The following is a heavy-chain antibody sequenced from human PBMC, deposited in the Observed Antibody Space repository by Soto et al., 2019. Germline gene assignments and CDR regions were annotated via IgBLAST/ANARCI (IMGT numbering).Heavy chain of an antibody. CDR2: ISAYTGDT. Sequence: QVQLVQSGGEVKKPGASVKVSCKASGYTFTNYGITWVRQAPGQGLEWMGWISAYTGDTNYAQKMGQFSAYQGDTEYAQKFEGRVTMTTDTSTSTAYMELRSLRSDDTAVYYCARGSGTLDYWGQGTLVTVSS. CDR3: ARGSGTLDY. V-gene: IGHV1-18*01. J-gene: IGHJ4*02. CDR1: GYTFTNYG. D-gene: IGHD1-26*01.